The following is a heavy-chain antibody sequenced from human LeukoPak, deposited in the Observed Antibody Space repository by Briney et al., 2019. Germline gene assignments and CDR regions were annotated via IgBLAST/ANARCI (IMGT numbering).Heavy chain of an antibody. V-gene: IGHV1-24*01. J-gene: IGHJ4*02. Sequence: ASVKVSCKVSGYTLTELSMHWVRQAPGKGLEWMGGFDPEDGETIYAQKFQGRVTMTEDTSTDTAYMELSSLRSEDTAVYYCATELGYYDSSGYYPYYLDYWGQGTLVTVSS. CDR3: ATELGYYDSSGYYPYYLDY. CDR2: FDPEDGET. CDR1: GYTLTELS. D-gene: IGHD3-22*01.